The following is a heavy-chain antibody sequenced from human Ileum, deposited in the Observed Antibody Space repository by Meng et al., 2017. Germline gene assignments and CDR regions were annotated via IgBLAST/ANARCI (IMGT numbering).Heavy chain of an antibody. CDR1: GDSVSRDIG. CDR2: TYYRSKWYN. D-gene: IGHD5-24*01. J-gene: IGHJ4*02. V-gene: IGHV6-1*01. CDR3: ARGWLKSAFDY. Sequence: SQTLSLTCAIFGDSVSRDIGWNWIRQSPSRGLEWLGRTYYRSKWYNDYAVSVKSRITIKSDTFKNQFSLQLNSVTPEDTAVYYCARGWLKSAFDYWGQGTLVTVSS.